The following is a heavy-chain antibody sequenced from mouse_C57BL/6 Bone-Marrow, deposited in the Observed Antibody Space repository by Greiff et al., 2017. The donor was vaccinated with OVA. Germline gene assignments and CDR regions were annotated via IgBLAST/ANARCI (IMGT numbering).Heavy chain of an antibody. Sequence: EVQLQQSGPVLVKPGASVKMSCKASGYTFTDYYMNWVKQSHGKSLEWIGVINPYNGGTSYNQKFKGKATLTVDKSSSTAYMELNSLTSEDSAVYYCALLLLRRDYWGQGTTLTVSS. D-gene: IGHD1-1*01. J-gene: IGHJ2*01. CDR2: INPYNGGT. CDR1: GYTFTDYY. CDR3: ALLLLRRDY. V-gene: IGHV1-19*01.